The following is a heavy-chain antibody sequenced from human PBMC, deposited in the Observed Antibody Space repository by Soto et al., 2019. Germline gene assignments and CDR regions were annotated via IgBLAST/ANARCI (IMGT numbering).Heavy chain of an antibody. CDR1: GGFNSYS. D-gene: IGHD2-2*01. CDR3: ARGGPVIIPAATNWFDP. Sequence: QVQLVQSGAEVKKPGSSVKFSCKGSGGFNSYSISWVRQAPGQGPEWMGGIIPIFATPTYAQKCQGRVTITADKSTSTAYMELSRLTSEATAVYYCARGGPVIIPAATNWFDPWGQGTLVSVSS. CDR2: IIPIFATP. J-gene: IGHJ5*02. V-gene: IGHV1-69*06.